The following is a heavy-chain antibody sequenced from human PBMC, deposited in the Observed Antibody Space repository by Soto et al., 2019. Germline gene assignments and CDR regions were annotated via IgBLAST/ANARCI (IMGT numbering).Heavy chain of an antibody. CDR3: ARPRSNNAYDTPAPFDY. D-gene: IGHD5-12*01. V-gene: IGHV5-51*01. Sequence: GASLKISCKGSGYSFTSYWIGWVRQMPGKGLEWMGSIYPGDSDTRYSPSFRGQVTISADKSISTAYLQWSSLKASDTAMYYCARPRSNNAYDTPAPFDYWGQGTMVTVAS. J-gene: IGHJ4*02. CDR2: IYPGDSDT. CDR1: GYSFTSYW.